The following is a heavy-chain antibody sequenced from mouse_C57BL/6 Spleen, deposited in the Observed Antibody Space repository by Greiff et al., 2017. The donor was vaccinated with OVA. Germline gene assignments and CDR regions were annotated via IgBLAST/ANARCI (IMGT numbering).Heavy chain of an antibody. D-gene: IGHD2-4*01. V-gene: IGHV3-6*01. CDR2: ISYDGSN. CDR1: GYSITSGYY. Sequence: EVQLVESGPGLVKPSQSLSLTCSVTGYSITSGYYWNWIRQFPGNKLEWMGYISYDGSNNYNPSLKNRISITRDTSKNQFFLKLNSVTTEDTATYYCASAYDYDVGYYAMDYWGQGTSVTVSS. J-gene: IGHJ4*01. CDR3: ASAYDYDVGYYAMDY.